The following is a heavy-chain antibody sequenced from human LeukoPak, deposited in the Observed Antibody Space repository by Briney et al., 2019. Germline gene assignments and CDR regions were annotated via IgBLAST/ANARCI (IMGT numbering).Heavy chain of an antibody. D-gene: IGHD6-19*01. Sequence: PGGSLRLSCAASGITFSSYAMSWVRQTLGKGLEWVSSISGSGGSTYYADSVKGRFTISRDNSKNTLYLQMNNLRAEDTALYYCAKIRRDSSGGYGTYFDYWGQGTLVTVSS. J-gene: IGHJ4*02. CDR3: AKIRRDSSGGYGTYFDY. CDR1: GITFSSYA. V-gene: IGHV3-23*01. CDR2: ISGSGGST.